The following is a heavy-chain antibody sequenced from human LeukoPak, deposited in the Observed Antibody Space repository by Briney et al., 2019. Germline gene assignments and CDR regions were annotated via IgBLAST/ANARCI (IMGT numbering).Heavy chain of an antibody. D-gene: IGHD3-10*01. Sequence: ASVKVSCKASEYNFTAYYLHWVRQAPGQGLEWVGWFNPNSGATNCAQKFQGRVTMTRDTSISTAYMELSRLRSDDTAVYYCARDGANLYGSAGPNWFDPWGQGTLVTVSS. V-gene: IGHV1-2*02. CDR3: ARDGANLYGSAGPNWFDP. CDR2: FNPNSGAT. J-gene: IGHJ5*02. CDR1: EYNFTAYY.